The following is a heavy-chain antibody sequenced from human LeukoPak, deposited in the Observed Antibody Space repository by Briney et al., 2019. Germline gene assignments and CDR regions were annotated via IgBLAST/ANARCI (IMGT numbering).Heavy chain of an antibody. V-gene: IGHV1-18*01. Sequence: ASVKVPCKASGYNFNNFIITWVRQAPGQGLEWMGWISAYNGNTNNAQKFQGRVTMTTDTSTSTAYMELRSLRSDDTAVYYCARVLRLGELLIRYAFDIWGQGTMVSVSS. D-gene: IGHD3-16*01. CDR2: ISAYNGNT. CDR3: ARVLRLGELLIRYAFDI. CDR1: GYNFNNFI. J-gene: IGHJ3*02.